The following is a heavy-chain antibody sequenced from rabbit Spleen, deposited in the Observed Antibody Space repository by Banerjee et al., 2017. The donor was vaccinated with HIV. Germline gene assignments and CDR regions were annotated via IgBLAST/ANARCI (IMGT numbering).Heavy chain of an antibody. J-gene: IGHJ4*01. Sequence: QSLEESGGGLVKPGASLTLTCTASGVSFSSSSYMCWVRQAPGKGLEWIACIDSGSSGFTYFATWAKGRFTISKTSSTTVTLQMTRLTAADTATYFCARDLAGVIGWNFHLWGQGTLVTVS. D-gene: IGHD4-1*01. V-gene: IGHV1S40*01. CDR3: ARDLAGVIGWNFHL. CDR2: IDSGSSGFT. CDR1: GVSFSSSSY.